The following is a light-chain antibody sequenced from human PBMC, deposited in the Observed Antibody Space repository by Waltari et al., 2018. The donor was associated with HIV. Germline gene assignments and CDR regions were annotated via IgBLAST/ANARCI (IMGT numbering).Light chain of an antibody. V-gene: IGLV1-47*01. CDR2: RND. CDR1: NFNIGSNY. CDR3: AAWDDSLSGFYV. J-gene: IGLJ1*01. Sequence: QSVLTQPPSASGTPGPRVTISCSGSNFNIGSNYVYCYQHVPGAAPKLLIYRNDQRPSGVPDRFSGSKSGTSASLAISGLRSEDEADYYCAAWDDSLSGFYVLGTGTKVTVL.